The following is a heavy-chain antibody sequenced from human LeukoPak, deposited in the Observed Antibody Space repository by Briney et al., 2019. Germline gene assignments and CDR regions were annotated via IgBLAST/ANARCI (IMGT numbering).Heavy chain of an antibody. J-gene: IGHJ4*02. V-gene: IGHV3-7*01. Sequence: GGSLRLSCAASGFTFSSYWKGWVRQAPGKGLEWVANIKQDGSEKYYVDSVKGRFTISRDNAKNSLYLQMNSLRAEDTAVYYCARGSRDRWGQGTLVTVSS. CDR3: ARGSRDR. CDR1: GFTFSSYW. D-gene: IGHD5-24*01. CDR2: IKQDGSEK.